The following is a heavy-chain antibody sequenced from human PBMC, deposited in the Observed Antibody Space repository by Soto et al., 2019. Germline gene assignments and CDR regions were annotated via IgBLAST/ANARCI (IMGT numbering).Heavy chain of an antibody. V-gene: IGHV1-69*13. D-gene: IGHD6-13*01. CDR2: IIPIFGTA. CDR1: GGTFSSYA. Sequence: VASVKVSCKASGGTFSSYAISWVRQAPGQGLEWMGGIIPIFGTANYAQKFQGRVTITADESTSTAYMELSSLRSEDTAVYYCARVPPYSSSWLPAYYFDYWGQGTLVTVSS. J-gene: IGHJ4*02. CDR3: ARVPPYSSSWLPAYYFDY.